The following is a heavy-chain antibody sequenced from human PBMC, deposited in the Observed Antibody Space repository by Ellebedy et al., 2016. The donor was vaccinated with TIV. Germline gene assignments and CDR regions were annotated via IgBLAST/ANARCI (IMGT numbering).Heavy chain of an antibody. CDR2: MNPYTGDT. CDR3: ARGGARGESIRLDP. Sequence: AASVKVSCKASGYTFTSYEINWVRLATGPGLEWMGLMNPYTGDTSYAQKFRARVNMTRNTSIGTAYMDLSSLRSEDTALYYCARGGARGESIRLDPWGQGTLVTVSS. D-gene: IGHD2-21*01. V-gene: IGHV1-8*01. CDR1: GYTFTSYE. J-gene: IGHJ5*02.